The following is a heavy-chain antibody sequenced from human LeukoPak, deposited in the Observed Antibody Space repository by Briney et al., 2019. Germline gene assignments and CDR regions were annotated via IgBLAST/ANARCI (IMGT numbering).Heavy chain of an antibody. CDR1: VYTFTGYY. Sequence: ASVKVSCKASVYTFTGYYMHWVRQAPGQGLEWMGWINPNSGGTNYAQKFQGRVTMTRDTSIGTAYMELSRLRSDDTAVYYCARGPYGSGSYYKGLYYFDYWGQGTLVTVSS. CDR2: INPNSGGT. V-gene: IGHV1-2*02. J-gene: IGHJ4*02. D-gene: IGHD3-10*01. CDR3: ARGPYGSGSYYKGLYYFDY.